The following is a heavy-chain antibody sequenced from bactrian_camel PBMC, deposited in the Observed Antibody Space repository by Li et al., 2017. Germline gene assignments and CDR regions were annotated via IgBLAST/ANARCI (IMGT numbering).Heavy chain of an antibody. V-gene: IGHV3-2*01. CDR3: VKLGTYWGQHDGRDY. J-gene: IGHJ4*01. CDR1: GFTFSSYY. D-gene: IGHD3*01. CDR2: IYSDGSNT. Sequence: HVQLVESGGGLVQPGGSLRLSCAASGFTFSSYYMSWVRQAPGKGLEWVSSIYSDGSNTYYPDSVKGRFTISRDNAENTLYLQLNSLKTEDTALYYCVKLGTYWGQHDGRDYWGRGTQVTVS.